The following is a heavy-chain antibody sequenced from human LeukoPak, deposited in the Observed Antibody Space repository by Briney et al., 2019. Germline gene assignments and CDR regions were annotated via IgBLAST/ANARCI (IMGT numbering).Heavy chain of an antibody. CDR2: IKQDGSET. CDR1: GFTFRGYW. Sequence: GGSLRLSCAASGFTFRGYWMTWVRHYPGKGLEWVANIKQDGSETYYADSVKGRFTISRDNAKRSLYLQMNSLRAEDTAVYYCARDGELGSPADAFDIWGQGTMVTVSS. V-gene: IGHV3-7*01. CDR3: ARDGELGSPADAFDI. J-gene: IGHJ3*02. D-gene: IGHD1-26*01.